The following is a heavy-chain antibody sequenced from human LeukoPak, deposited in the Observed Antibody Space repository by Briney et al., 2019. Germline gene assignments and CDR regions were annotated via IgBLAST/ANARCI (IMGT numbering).Heavy chain of an antibody. CDR2: IYYSGTT. V-gene: IGHV4-39*07. D-gene: IGHD6-19*01. Sequence: PSETLSLTCTVSGASISTIISYWGWIRQTPGKGLEWIGSIYYSGTTYYNPSLESRVTISIDTSKNQFSVKLTSVTAADTAVYYCARDQGAVADIDPWGQGTLVTVSS. CDR1: GASISTIISY. J-gene: IGHJ5*02. CDR3: ARDQGAVADIDP.